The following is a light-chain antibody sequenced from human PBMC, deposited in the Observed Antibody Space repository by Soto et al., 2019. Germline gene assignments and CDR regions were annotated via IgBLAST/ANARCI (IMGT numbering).Light chain of an antibody. CDR1: QSVSSN. CDR3: QQYNNWPPGT. J-gene: IGKJ1*01. V-gene: IGKV3-15*01. Sequence: EIVMTQSPATLSVSPGERATLYCRASQSVSSNLAWYHQKPGQAPRLLIYGASTRVTGIPARFSGSGSGTEFTLTISSLQSEDFAVYYCQQYNNWPPGTFGQGTKVEIK. CDR2: GAS.